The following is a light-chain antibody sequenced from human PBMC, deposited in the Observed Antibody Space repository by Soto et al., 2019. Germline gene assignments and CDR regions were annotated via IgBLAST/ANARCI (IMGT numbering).Light chain of an antibody. V-gene: IGKV3-20*01. CDR1: QSIDSGY. J-gene: IGKJ4*01. CDR2: DAA. Sequence: EIVLTQSPGTLSLSPGETVTLSCRASQSIDSGYVAWYQQRPGLSPRLLIFDAASRATGIPDRFSGSGSGTDFTLIIRRLEPEDLAVYYCQQYYRSPYTFGGGTKVEIK. CDR3: QQYYRSPYT.